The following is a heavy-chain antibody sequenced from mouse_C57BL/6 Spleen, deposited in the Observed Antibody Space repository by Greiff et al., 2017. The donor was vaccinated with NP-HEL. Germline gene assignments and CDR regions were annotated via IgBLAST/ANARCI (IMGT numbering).Heavy chain of an antibody. CDR3: ARDYGRSYWYFDV. Sequence: EVQLQQSGPELVKPGASVKISCKASGYTFTDYYMNWVKQSHGKSLEWIGDINPNNGGTSYNQKFKGKATLTVDKSSSTAYMELRSLTSEDSAVYYCARDYGRSYWYFDVWGTGTTVTVSS. CDR2: INPNNGGT. D-gene: IGHD1-1*01. CDR1: GYTFTDYY. V-gene: IGHV1-26*01. J-gene: IGHJ1*03.